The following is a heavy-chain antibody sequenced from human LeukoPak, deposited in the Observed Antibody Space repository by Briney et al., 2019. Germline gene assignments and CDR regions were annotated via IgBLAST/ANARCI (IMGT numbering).Heavy chain of an antibody. CDR1: GYTFTSHY. CDR3: ARDPLTSTWSPYYFTLDV. V-gene: IGHV1-46*01. J-gene: IGHJ6*02. CDR2: VDPSGGST. D-gene: IGHD6-13*01. Sequence: ASVKVSCKASGYTFTSHYIHWVRQAPGQGLEWMGIVDPSGGSTSRAQKFQGRVTITRDTSTSTVYMELSSLRSEDTAVYYCARDPLTSTWSPYYFTLDVWGQGTTVSVSS.